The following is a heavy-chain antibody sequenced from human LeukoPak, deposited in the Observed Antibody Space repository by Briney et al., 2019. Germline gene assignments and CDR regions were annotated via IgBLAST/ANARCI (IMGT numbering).Heavy chain of an antibody. Sequence: PGGSLRLSCAASGFTFSSYAMHWVRQAPGKGLEWVAVISYDGSNKYYADSVKGRFTISGDNSKITLYLQMNSLRAEDTAVYYCARDGEYYDFWSDWGQGTLVTVSS. D-gene: IGHD3-3*01. V-gene: IGHV3-30*04. CDR3: ARDGEYYDFWSD. CDR2: ISYDGSNK. CDR1: GFTFSSYA. J-gene: IGHJ4*02.